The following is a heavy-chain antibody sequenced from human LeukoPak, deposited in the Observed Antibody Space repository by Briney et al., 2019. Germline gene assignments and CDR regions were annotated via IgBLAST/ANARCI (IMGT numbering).Heavy chain of an antibody. D-gene: IGHD3-16*01. J-gene: IGHJ4*02. Sequence: GASVQVSCKASGCTFTGYYMHWVRQAPGQRLEWMGWINAGNENTKYSQKFQGRVSITRDTSASTAYMELSSLTSEDTAVYYCARDLYGDYFDYWGQGTLVTVSS. CDR3: ARDLYGDYFDY. CDR1: GCTFTGYY. V-gene: IGHV1-3*01. CDR2: INAGNENT.